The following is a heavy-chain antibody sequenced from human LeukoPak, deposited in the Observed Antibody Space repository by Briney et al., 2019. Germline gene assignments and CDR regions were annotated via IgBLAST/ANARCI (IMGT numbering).Heavy chain of an antibody. V-gene: IGHV3-48*01. D-gene: IGHD2-21*01. CDR3: ARGLRYSYSRTNDAFDI. J-gene: IGHJ3*02. CDR2: SSSSSSTI. Sequence: GGSLRLSCEASGFTFSSYTMNWVRQAPGKGLEWVSYSSSSSSTIYYADSVKGRFTISRDNAKNSLYLQMNSLRAEDTAVYYCARGLRYSYSRTNDAFDIWGQGTMVTVSS. CDR1: GFTFSSYT.